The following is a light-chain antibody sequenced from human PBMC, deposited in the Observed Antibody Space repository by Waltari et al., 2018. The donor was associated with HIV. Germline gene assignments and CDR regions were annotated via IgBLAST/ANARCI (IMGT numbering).Light chain of an antibody. CDR3: AAWDDGLNAL. V-gene: IGLV1-44*01. Sequence: QSVLTQPPSASGTPGQRVTISCSGRRSNIGSNAVTWYQQLPGTAPQLLIYNSNQRPSGVPDRFSGSKSGTSASLAISGLQAEDEGDYYCAAWDDGLNALFGGGTKLTV. J-gene: IGLJ2*01. CDR2: NSN. CDR1: RSNIGSNA.